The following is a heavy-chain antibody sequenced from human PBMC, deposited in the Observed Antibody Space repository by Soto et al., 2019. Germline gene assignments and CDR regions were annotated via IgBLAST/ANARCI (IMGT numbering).Heavy chain of an antibody. CDR2: MNPKTGNI. CDR1: GYTFVDYD. Sequence: GASVKVSCKASGYTFVDYDLHWVRQAPGQGLEWVGWMNPKTGNIKSSHKFEDRVSITRDTATSTAYMELSGLRSEDTAVYFCTREAVVAENWFDPWGQGTLVTVSS. J-gene: IGHJ5*02. CDR3: TREAVVAENWFDP. D-gene: IGHD3-22*01. V-gene: IGHV1-3*01.